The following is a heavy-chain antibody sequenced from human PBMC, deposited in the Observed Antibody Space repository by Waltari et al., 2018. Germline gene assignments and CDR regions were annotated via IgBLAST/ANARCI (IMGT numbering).Heavy chain of an antibody. Sequence: QVKLVESGGGVVQSGRSLRLSCVVSGFTFSDKNMHWVRQAPGKGLEWVAVISYDGGDKYYADSMKGRFTISRDNSNNTLYLQMTSLGPEDTALYFCVRDRAFSGYGYDAFDMWGQGTMVTVSS. CDR3: VRDRAFSGYGYDAFDM. J-gene: IGHJ3*02. CDR1: GFTFSDKN. CDR2: ISYDGGDK. V-gene: IGHV3-30-3*01. D-gene: IGHD5-12*01.